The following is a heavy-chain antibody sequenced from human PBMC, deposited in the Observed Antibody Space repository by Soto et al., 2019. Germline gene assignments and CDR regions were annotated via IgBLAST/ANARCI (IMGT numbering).Heavy chain of an antibody. D-gene: IGHD1-26*01. Sequence: QVQLQESGPGLVKPSQTLSLTCTVSGGSISSGGYYWSWIRQHPGKGLEWMGYIYYSGSTYYNPSLKGRVTISVDTSKNQFSLKLSSVTAADTAVYYCARGELRFWFDPWGQGTLVTVSS. V-gene: IGHV4-31*03. CDR2: IYYSGST. CDR3: ARGELRFWFDP. CDR1: GGSISSGGYY. J-gene: IGHJ5*02.